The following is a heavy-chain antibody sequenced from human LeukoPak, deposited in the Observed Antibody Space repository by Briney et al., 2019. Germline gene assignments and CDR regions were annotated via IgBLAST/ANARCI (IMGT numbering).Heavy chain of an antibody. CDR2: ISGSGGST. CDR3: ARDWATILDY. Sequence: GGTLRLSCAASGFTFSSYGMSWVRQAPGKGLEWVSAISGSGGSTYYADSVKGRFTISRDNSKNTLYLQMNSLRAEDTAVYYCARDWATILDYWGQGTLVTVSS. CDR1: GFTFSSYG. D-gene: IGHD5-12*01. V-gene: IGHV3-23*01. J-gene: IGHJ4*02.